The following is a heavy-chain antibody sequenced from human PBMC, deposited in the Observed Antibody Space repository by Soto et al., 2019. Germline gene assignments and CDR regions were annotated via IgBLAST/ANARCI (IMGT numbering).Heavy chain of an antibody. CDR1: GGSISSNY. D-gene: IGHD6-13*01. CDR3: ARNLPAATSEVGFDS. Sequence: PSETLSLTCTVSGGSISSNYWSWIRQSPGKGLEWIGYIFYSGSTNYNPSLKSRVTISVDTSKNQFSLKLSSVTAADTAVYYCARNLPAATSEVGFDSWGQGTLVTVSS. J-gene: IGHJ4*02. CDR2: IFYSGST. V-gene: IGHV4-59*01.